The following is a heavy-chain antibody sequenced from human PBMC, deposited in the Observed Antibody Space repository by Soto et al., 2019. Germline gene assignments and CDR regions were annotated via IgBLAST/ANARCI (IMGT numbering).Heavy chain of an antibody. CDR3: AKDGGGLGY. CDR2: ISYDGSNK. D-gene: IGHD3-16*01. Sequence: GGSLRLSCAASGFTFSSYGMHWVRQAPGKGLEWGAVISYDGSNKYYADSVKGRFTISRDNSKNTLYLQMNSLRAEDTAVYYCAKDGGGLGYWGQGTLVTVSS. V-gene: IGHV3-30*18. J-gene: IGHJ4*02. CDR1: GFTFSSYG.